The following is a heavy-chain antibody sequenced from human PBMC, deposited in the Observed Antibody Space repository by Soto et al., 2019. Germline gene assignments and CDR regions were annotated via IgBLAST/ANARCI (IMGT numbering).Heavy chain of an antibody. CDR2: ISGSGGST. CDR3: AKDGWYCSSTSCYYYFDY. Sequence: GGSLRLSCAASGFTFSSYAMSWVRQAPGKGLEWVSAISGSGGSTYYADSVKGRFTISRDNSKNTLYLQMNSLRAEDTAVYYCAKDGWYCSSTSCYYYFDYWGQGTLVTVSS. J-gene: IGHJ4*02. CDR1: GFTFSSYA. D-gene: IGHD2-2*01. V-gene: IGHV3-23*01.